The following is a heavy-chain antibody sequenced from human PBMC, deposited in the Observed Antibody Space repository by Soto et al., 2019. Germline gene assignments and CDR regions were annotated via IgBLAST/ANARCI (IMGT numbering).Heavy chain of an antibody. Sequence: SVKVSCKASGGTFSSYAISWVRQAPGQGLEWMGGIIPIFGTANYAQKFQGRVTITADESTSTAYMELSSLRSEDTAVYYCARVQVGWGDRRYYDSSGYYYYYGMDVWGQGTTVTVSS. CDR3: ARVQVGWGDRRYYDSSGYYYYYGMDV. V-gene: IGHV1-69*13. CDR2: IIPIFGTA. J-gene: IGHJ6*02. D-gene: IGHD3-22*01. CDR1: GGTFSSYA.